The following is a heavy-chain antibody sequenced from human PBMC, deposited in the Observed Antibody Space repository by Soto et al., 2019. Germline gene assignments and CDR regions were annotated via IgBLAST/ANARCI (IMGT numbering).Heavy chain of an antibody. CDR2: MNPNSGNT. Sequence: ASVKVSCKASGYTFTSYDINWVRQATGQGLEWMGWMNPNSGNTGYAQKFQGRVTMTRNTSISTDYMELSSLRSEDTAVNYCARGPCPSYSSSWYYYYYYMDVWGKGTTVTVSS. CDR1: GYTFTSYD. J-gene: IGHJ6*03. CDR3: ARGPCPSYSSSWYYYYYYMDV. V-gene: IGHV1-8*02. D-gene: IGHD6-13*01.